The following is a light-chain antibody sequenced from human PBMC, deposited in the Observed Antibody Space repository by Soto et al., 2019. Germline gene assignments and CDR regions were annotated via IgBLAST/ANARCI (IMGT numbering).Light chain of an antibody. V-gene: IGKV3-20*01. CDR2: GAS. CDR3: QQYDTSPL. Sequence: EIVLTQSPGTLSLSPGERATLSCRASQSVSSSYLAWYQQKPGQAPRLLIYGASNRATGIPDRFSGSGSGTDFTLTISRLEPEDFAVYYCQQYDTSPLVGQGTRLEIQ. J-gene: IGKJ5*01. CDR1: QSVSSSY.